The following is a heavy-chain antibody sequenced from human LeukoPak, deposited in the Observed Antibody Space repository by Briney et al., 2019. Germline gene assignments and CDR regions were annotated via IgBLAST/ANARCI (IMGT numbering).Heavy chain of an antibody. J-gene: IGHJ5*02. D-gene: IGHD6-13*01. V-gene: IGHV4-39*02. Sequence: SETLSLTCTVSGGSISSSSYYWGWIRQPPGKGLEWIGSIYYSGSTYYNPSLKSRVTISVDTSKNQFSLKLSSVTAADTAVYYCAREEQQLVLTGRGYNWFDPWGQGTLVTVSS. CDR3: AREEQQLVLTGRGYNWFDP. CDR2: IYYSGST. CDR1: GGSISSSSYY.